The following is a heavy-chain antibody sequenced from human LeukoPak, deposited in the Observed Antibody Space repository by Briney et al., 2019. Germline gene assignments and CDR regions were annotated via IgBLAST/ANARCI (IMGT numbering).Heavy chain of an antibody. CDR1: GYTFIRYY. V-gene: IGHV1-2*02. CDR2: INPNSGGT. Sequence: GASVKVSCKASGYTFIRYYMHWVRQAPGQGLEWMGWINPNSGGTNYAQKFQGRVTMTRDTSISTAYMELSRLRSDDTAVYYCARIPNGESMVRGDYWGQGTLVTVSS. J-gene: IGHJ4*02. CDR3: ARIPNGESMVRGDY. D-gene: IGHD3-10*01.